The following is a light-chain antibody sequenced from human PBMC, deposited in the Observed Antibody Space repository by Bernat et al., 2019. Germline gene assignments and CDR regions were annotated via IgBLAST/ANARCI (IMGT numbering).Light chain of an antibody. CDR3: QQYNSYSPT. CDR2: KAS. J-gene: IGKJ1*01. CDR1: HTISSW. V-gene: IGKV1-5*03. Sequence: DIQMTQSPSTLSASVGDRVTITCRASHTISSWLAWYQQRPGKAPNLLIHKASSLQSGVPSRFSGSGSGTEFTLTISSLQPDDSATYYCQQYNSYSPTFGQGTKVEIK.